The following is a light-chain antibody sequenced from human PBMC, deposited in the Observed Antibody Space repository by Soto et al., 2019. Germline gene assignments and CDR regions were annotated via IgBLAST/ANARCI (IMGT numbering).Light chain of an antibody. J-gene: IGKJ1*01. Sequence: EIMMTQSPATLSVSPGARAPLSCRASQTVRNNYLAWYQQKPGQAPRLLIYDASSGATGIPDRFSGGGSGTDFTLTISSLQSEDFAIYYCQQFNKWPRTFGQGTKVDIK. CDR3: QQFNKWPRT. V-gene: IGKV3D-15*01. CDR1: QTVRNN. CDR2: DAS.